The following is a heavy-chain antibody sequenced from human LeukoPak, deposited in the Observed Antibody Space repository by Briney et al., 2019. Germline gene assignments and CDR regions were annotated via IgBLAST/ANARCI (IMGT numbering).Heavy chain of an antibody. CDR2: ISPICGTA. CDR3: ARAPNYYDSSGYYPRYYYGMDV. CDR1: GGTFSSYA. V-gene: IGHV1-69*13. D-gene: IGHD3-22*01. J-gene: IGHJ6*02. Sequence: SVKVSCKASGGTFSSYAISWVRQAPGQGLEWMGGISPICGTANYAQKFQGRVTITADESTSTAYMELSSLRSADTAVYYCARAPNYYDSSGYYPRYYYGMDVWGQGTTVTVSS.